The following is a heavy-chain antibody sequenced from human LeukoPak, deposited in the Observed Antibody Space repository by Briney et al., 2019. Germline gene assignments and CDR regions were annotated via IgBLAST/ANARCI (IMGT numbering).Heavy chain of an antibody. CDR1: GGSISSGSYS. CDR3: ARDRGIAVAGIDAFDI. V-gene: IGHV4-30-2*01. J-gene: IGHJ3*02. Sequence: PSETLSLTCAVSGGSISSGSYSWSWIRQPPGKGLEWIGYIYPRGSTYYNPSLKSRVTISVDTSKNQFSLKLSSVTAADTAVYYCARDRGIAVAGIDAFDIWGQGTMVTVSS. CDR2: IYPRGST. D-gene: IGHD6-19*01.